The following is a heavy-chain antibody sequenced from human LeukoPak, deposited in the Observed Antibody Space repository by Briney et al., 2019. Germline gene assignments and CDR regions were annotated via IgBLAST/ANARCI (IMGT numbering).Heavy chain of an antibody. Sequence: SETLSLTCTVSGGSISSYYWSWIRQPPGKGLEWIGYIYYSGNTNYNPSLKSRVTISVDTSKNQFSLKLSSVTAADTAVYYCARSRDSSRGPPSYAFDIWGQGTMVTVSS. CDR2: IYYSGNT. CDR1: GGSISSYY. J-gene: IGHJ3*02. D-gene: IGHD3-22*01. V-gene: IGHV4-59*01. CDR3: ARSRDSSRGPPSYAFDI.